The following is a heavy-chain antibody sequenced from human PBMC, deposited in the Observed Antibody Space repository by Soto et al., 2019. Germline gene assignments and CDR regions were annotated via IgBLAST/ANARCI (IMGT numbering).Heavy chain of an antibody. CDR1: GGSIGSSSYY. Sequence: PSETLSLTCTVSGGSIGSSSYYWGWIRQPPGKGLEWIGSIYYSGSTYYNPSLKSRVTISVDTSKNQFSLKLSSVTAADTAVYYCARSGGYSSSWYGTNLEVYYMDVWGKGTTVTVSS. V-gene: IGHV4-39*01. CDR3: ARSGGYSSSWYGTNLEVYYMDV. CDR2: IYYSGST. D-gene: IGHD6-13*01. J-gene: IGHJ6*03.